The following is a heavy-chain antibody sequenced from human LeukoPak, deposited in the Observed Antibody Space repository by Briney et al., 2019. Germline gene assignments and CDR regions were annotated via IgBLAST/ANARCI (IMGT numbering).Heavy chain of an antibody. CDR1: GGSISSYY. CDR3: ARNGQKDGDGDY. Sequence: PSETLSLTCTVSGGSISSYYWSWIRQPPGKGLEWIGYIYYSGSTYYNPSLKSRVTISVDTSKNQFSLKLSSVTAADTAVYYCARNGQKDGDGDYWGQGTLVTVSS. J-gene: IGHJ4*02. CDR2: IYYSGST. V-gene: IGHV4-59*12. D-gene: IGHD4-17*01.